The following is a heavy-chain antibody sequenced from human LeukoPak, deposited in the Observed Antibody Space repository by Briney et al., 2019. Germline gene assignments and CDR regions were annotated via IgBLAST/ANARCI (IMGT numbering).Heavy chain of an antibody. D-gene: IGHD4-17*01. CDR3: ARDDDGDYGYAFDI. J-gene: IGHJ3*02. Sequence: PSETLSLTCTVSGGSISSGDYYWSWIRQPPGKGLEWIGYIYYSGSTYYNPSLKSRVTISVDTSKNQFSLKLSSVTAADTAVYYCARDDDGDYGYAFDIWGQGTMVTVSS. V-gene: IGHV4-30-4*08. CDR1: GGSISSGDYY. CDR2: IYYSGST.